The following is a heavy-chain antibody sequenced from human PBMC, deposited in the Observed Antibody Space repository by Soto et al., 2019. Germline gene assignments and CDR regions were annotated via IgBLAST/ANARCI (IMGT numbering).Heavy chain of an antibody. Sequence: QLQLQESGSGLVKPSQTLSLTCAVSGDSITSPDYSWSWIRQPPGKGLEWIGYIYPNGNTYYNPSPQGRVPLSADWSRRPFSLNLTSVTAADTAVYYWASRRTPRATTVVTYDDFDYWGQGNLVTVSS. CDR3: ASRRTPRATTVVTYDDFDY. CDR1: GDSITSPDYS. V-gene: IGHV4-30-2*01. J-gene: IGHJ4*02. CDR2: IYPNGNT. D-gene: IGHD4-4*01.